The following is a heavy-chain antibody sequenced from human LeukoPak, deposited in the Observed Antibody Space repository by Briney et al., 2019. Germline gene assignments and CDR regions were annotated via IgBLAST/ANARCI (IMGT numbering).Heavy chain of an antibody. CDR1: GGSFSGYC. J-gene: IGHJ4*02. V-gene: IGHV4-34*01. CDR2: ITHSGST. Sequence: PSETLSLTCAVYGGSFSGYCWSWIRQPPGKGLEWIGEITHSGSTNYNPSLKSRVTISVDTSKNQFSLKLSSVTAADTAVYYCARGRERSSGWYSTYYWGQGTLVTVSS. D-gene: IGHD6-19*01. CDR3: ARGRERSSGWYSTYY.